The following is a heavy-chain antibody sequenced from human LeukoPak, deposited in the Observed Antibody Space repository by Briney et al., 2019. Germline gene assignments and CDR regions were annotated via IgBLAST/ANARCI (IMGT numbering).Heavy chain of an antibody. D-gene: IGHD3-3*01. J-gene: IGHJ6*02. CDR3: AKSGDFGVDYYYYYGLDV. CDR2: IYSGNNT. V-gene: IGHV3-66*02. Sequence: GGSLRLSCAPSGFTVSIPYMNWVRQAPGKGLEWVSVIYSGNNTYYADSVKGRFTIFRDKSKSTLYLQMNSLRPEDTAVYYCAKSGDFGVDYYYYYGLDVWGHGTTVTVTS. CDR1: GFTVSIPY.